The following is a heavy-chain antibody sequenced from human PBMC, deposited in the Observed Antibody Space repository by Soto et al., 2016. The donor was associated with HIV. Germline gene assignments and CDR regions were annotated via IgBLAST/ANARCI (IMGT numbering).Heavy chain of an antibody. V-gene: IGHV4-39*01. CDR2: IYYSGTT. J-gene: IGHJ5*02. CDR1: GDSMSGRSYY. Sequence: QLQLEQSGPGLVKPSETLSLTCSVSGDSMSGRSYYWAWIRQPPGKGLEWIGSIYYSGTTYYNPTLKSRVTLLVETSKNQFSLKMRSVTAADTAVYFCARHGAISSQFSWFDPWAQGRLVIVSS. D-gene: IGHD2-2*01. CDR3: ARHGAISSQFSWFDP.